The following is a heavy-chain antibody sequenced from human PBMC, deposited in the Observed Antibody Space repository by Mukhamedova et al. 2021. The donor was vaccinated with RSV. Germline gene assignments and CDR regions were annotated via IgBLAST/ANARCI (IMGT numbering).Heavy chain of an antibody. J-gene: IGHJ4*02. V-gene: IGHV3-9*01. Sequence: KGRFTISRDNAKNSLYLQMNSLRAEDTALYYCAKDFRMVVGEPHFDYWGQGTLVTVSS. D-gene: IGHD3-10*01. CDR3: AKDFRMVVGEPHFDY.